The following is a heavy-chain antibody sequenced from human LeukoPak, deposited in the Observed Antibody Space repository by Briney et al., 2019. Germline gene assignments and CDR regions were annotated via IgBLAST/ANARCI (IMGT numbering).Heavy chain of an antibody. CDR2: IYYSGST. D-gene: IGHD4-17*01. V-gene: IGHV4-39*01. J-gene: IGHJ4*02. Sequence: PSETLSLTCTVSGGSISSSSYYWGWVRQPPGKGLEWIGSIYYSGSTYYNPSLKSRVTISVDTSKNQSSLKLSSVTAADTAVYYCARDYGDLNYWGQGTLVTVSS. CDR1: GGSISSSSYY. CDR3: ARDYGDLNY.